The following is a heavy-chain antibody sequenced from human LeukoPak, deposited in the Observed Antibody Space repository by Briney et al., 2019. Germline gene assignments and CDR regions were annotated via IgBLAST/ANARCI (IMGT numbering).Heavy chain of an antibody. CDR1: GFTVSSSY. D-gene: IGHD6-6*01. J-gene: IGHJ4*02. CDR2: IYSGGST. Sequence: GGSLRLSCAASGFTVSSSYMSWVRQAPGKGKEWVSTIYSGGSTYYADSVKGRFTISRDNSKSTLFLQMNSLRAEDTAVYYCARDLAARAYWGQGTLVTVSS. CDR3: ARDLAARAY. V-gene: IGHV3-66*01.